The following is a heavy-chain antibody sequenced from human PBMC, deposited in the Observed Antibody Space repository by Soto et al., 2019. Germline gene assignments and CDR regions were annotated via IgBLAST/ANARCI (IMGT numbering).Heavy chain of an antibody. J-gene: IGHJ6*02. V-gene: IGHV4-30-4*01. Sequence: QVQLQESGPGLVKPSQTLSLTCTVSGGSISSGDYYWSWIRQPPGKGLEWIGYIYYRGSTYYNPSLKSRVTISVDTSKNQFSLKLSSVTAADTAVDYCAREFAEYYDFWSGYKNYYYGMDVWGQGTTVTVSS. CDR3: AREFAEYYDFWSGYKNYYYGMDV. D-gene: IGHD3-3*01. CDR1: GGSISSGDYY. CDR2: IYYRGST.